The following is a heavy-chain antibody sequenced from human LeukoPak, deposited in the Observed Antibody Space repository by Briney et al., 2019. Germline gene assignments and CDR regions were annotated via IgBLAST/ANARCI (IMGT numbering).Heavy chain of an antibody. CDR2: IYYSGST. V-gene: IGHV4-61*01. J-gene: IGHJ6*03. CDR3: ARDFIDGYMDV. CDR1: GGSISSSSYY. D-gene: IGHD5-24*01. Sequence: PSETLSLTCTVSGGSISSSSYYWGWIRQPPGKGLEWIGYIYYSGSTNYNPSLKSRVTISVDTSKNQFSLKLSSVTAADTAVYYCARDFIDGYMDVWGKGTTVTISS.